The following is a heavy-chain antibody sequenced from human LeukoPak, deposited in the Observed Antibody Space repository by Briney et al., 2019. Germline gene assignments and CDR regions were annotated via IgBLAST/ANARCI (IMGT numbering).Heavy chain of an antibody. Sequence: SETLSLTCTVSGDSISRNYWSWIRQPPGKGLEWIGYYSGSTNYNPSLKSRVIISVNMSKNQLSLKLTSVTAADTAVYYCARHSGGATPYYHGMDVWGQGTLVTVSS. CDR3: ARHSGGATPYYHGMDV. D-gene: IGHD3-16*01. CDR1: GDSISRNY. J-gene: IGHJ6*02. CDR2: YSGST. V-gene: IGHV4-59*08.